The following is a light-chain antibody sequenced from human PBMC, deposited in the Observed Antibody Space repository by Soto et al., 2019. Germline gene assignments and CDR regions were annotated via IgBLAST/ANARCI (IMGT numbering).Light chain of an antibody. CDR2: DVS. Sequence: EIVFTQSPGTRSLSPGERATLSCRASQSVESYLVWYQQKPGQAPRLLIYDVSIRETGVPARFSGTGSETEFTLTISGLQSEDSAVDFCQQYNNWPFSFGQGTRLEIK. V-gene: IGKV3-15*01. CDR1: QSVESY. J-gene: IGKJ5*01. CDR3: QQYNNWPFS.